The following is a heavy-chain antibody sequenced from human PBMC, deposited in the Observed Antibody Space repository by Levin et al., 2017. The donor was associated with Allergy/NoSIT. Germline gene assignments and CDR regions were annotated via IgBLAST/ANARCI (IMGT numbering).Heavy chain of an antibody. J-gene: IGHJ4*02. Sequence: GGSLRLSCAASGFTFSSYTMNWVRQAPGKGLEWVSSITGSSTYIYYADSVKGRFTISRDNAKNSLYLQMNSLRAEDTAVYYCARDSPVGGYEFDYWGQGTLVTVSS. V-gene: IGHV3-21*01. CDR1: GFTFSSYT. D-gene: IGHD5-12*01. CDR3: ARDSPVGGYEFDY. CDR2: ITGSSTYI.